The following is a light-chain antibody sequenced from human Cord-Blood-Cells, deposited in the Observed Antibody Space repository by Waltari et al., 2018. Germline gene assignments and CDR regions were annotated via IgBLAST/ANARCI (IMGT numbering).Light chain of an antibody. J-gene: IGKJ1*01. Sequence: EIVMTQSLATLSVSPGERDTLSCRASQSVSSNLAWYQQKPGQAPRLLIYGASTRATGIPARFSGSGSGTEFTLTISSLQSEDFAVYYCQQYNNWPPWTFGQGTKVEIK. CDR1: QSVSSN. V-gene: IGKV3-15*01. CDR2: GAS. CDR3: QQYNNWPPWT.